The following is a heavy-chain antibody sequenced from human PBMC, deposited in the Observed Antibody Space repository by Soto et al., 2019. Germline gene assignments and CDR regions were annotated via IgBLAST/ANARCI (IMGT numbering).Heavy chain of an antibody. J-gene: IGHJ4*02. V-gene: IGHV3-21*01. CDR2: ISSSSSYI. CDR1: GFTFSSYS. Sequence: GGSLRLSCAASGFTFSSYSMNWVRQAPGKGLEWVSSISSSSSYIYYADSVKGRFTISRDNAKNSLYLQMNSLRAEDTAVYYCARGESSSSSFHFDCWGQGTLVAGPS. CDR3: ARGESSSSSFHFDC. D-gene: IGHD6-6*01.